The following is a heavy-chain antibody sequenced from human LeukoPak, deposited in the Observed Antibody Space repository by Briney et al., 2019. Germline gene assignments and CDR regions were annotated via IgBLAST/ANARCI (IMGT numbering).Heavy chain of an antibody. Sequence: SETLSLTCTVSGGSINSYYWSWIRQPPGRGLEWIGDIYYSGSTIYNPSLKSRVTISVDTSKNQFSLNLGSVTAADTAVYYCARIDYATFDCWGPGTLVTVSS. J-gene: IGHJ4*02. CDR3: ARIDYATFDC. D-gene: IGHD3-16*01. CDR1: GGSINSYY. CDR2: IYYSGST. V-gene: IGHV4-59*01.